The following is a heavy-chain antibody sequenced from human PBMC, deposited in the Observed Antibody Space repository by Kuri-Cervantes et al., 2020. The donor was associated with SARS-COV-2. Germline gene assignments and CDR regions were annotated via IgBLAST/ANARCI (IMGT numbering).Heavy chain of an antibody. CDR2: IIPIFGTA. J-gene: IGHJ6*03. Sequence: SVKVSCKASGGTFSSYVISWVRQAPGQGLEWMGGIIPIFGTANYAQKFQGRVTITTDESTSTAYMELSSLRSEDTAVYYCARGGYFDWLANLYYYYMDVWGKGTTVTVSS. V-gene: IGHV1-69*05. CDR1: GGTFSSYV. CDR3: ARGGYFDWLANLYYYYMDV. D-gene: IGHD3-9*01.